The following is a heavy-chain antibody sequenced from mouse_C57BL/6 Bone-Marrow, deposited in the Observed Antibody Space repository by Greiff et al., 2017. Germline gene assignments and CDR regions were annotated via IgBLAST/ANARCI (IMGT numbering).Heavy chain of an antibody. CDR3: SRQVTTVLATKYFHV. J-gene: IGHJ1*03. Sequence: EVQRVESGGGLVKPGGSLKLSCAASGFTFSSYTMSWVRQTPEKRLQWVAASSGGGGNTYYPDSVKGRFTISRDNDKNLLYLQISSLRSEDTALYYCSRQVTTVLATKYFHVWGTGTTVTVSS. V-gene: IGHV5-9*01. D-gene: IGHD1-1*01. CDR2: SSGGGGNT. CDR1: GFTFSSYT.